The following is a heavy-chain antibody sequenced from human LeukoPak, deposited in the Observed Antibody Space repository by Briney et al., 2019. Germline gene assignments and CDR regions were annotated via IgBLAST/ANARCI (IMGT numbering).Heavy chain of an antibody. J-gene: IGHJ5*02. D-gene: IGHD2-2*01. CDR1: GYTFTSYY. CDR3: ARDACSSRICSAGGNWFDP. V-gene: IGHV1-46*01. Sequence: RRASVKVSCKASGYTFTSYYMHWVRQAPGLGLEWMGIINPSGGSTNYAQKFQGRVTMTRDTSTSTVYMELSSLRSEDTAVYYCARDACSSRICSAGGNWFDPWGQGTLVTVSS. CDR2: INPSGGST.